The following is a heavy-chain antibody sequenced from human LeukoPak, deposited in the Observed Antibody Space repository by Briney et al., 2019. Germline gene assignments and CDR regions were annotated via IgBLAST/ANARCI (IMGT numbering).Heavy chain of an antibody. Sequence: SETLSLTCAVSGYSISSGYYWGWIRQPPGKGLEWIGSIYHSGSTYYNPSLKSRVTISVDTSKNQFSLKLSSVTAADTAVYYCARHTVDEIIDYWGQGTLVTVSS. D-gene: IGHD4-11*01. V-gene: IGHV4-38-2*01. CDR2: IYHSGST. CDR1: GYSISSGYY. J-gene: IGHJ4*02. CDR3: ARHTVDEIIDY.